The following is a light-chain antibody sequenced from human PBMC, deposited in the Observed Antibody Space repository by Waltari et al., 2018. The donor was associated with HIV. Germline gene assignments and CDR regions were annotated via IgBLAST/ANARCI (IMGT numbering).Light chain of an antibody. CDR3: HSADVSGTYQA. J-gene: IGLJ2*01. CDR1: GAPKQY. V-gene: IGLV3-25*03. Sequence: SYEVTQSPAVSVSPGQTARITCSGDGAPKQYTYWYQQKSGQAPVLVIYKDTERPAGIPERFSGSSSGATVTLTISGVQTEDEADYYCHSADVSGTYQAFGGGTKLTVL. CDR2: KDT.